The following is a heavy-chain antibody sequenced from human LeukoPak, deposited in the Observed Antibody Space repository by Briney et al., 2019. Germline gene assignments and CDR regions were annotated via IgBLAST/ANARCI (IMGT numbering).Heavy chain of an antibody. CDR3: ARACGGDCYGGVDY. CDR2: ISSSSSYI. Sequence: GGSLRLSCAASGFTFSSYSMNWVRQAPGKGLEWVSSISSSSSYIYYADSVKGRFTISRDNAKSSLYLQMNSLRAEDTAVYYCARACGGDCYGGVDYWGQGTLVTVSS. V-gene: IGHV3-21*01. J-gene: IGHJ4*02. D-gene: IGHD2-21*01. CDR1: GFTFSSYS.